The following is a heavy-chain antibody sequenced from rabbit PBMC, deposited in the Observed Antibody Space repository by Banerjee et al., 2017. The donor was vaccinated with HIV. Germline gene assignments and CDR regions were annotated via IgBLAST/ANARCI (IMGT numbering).Heavy chain of an antibody. J-gene: IGHJ4*01. D-gene: IGHD4-1*01. CDR1: GLDFSSSYY. CDR2: IDTGGSGGT. V-gene: IGHV1S45*01. CDR3: ARGAGGWPYYLNL. Sequence: QEQLVESGGGLVQPEGSLTLTCKASGLDFSSSYYMCWVRQAPGKGLEWIACIDTGGSGGTYYASWAKGRFTISKTSSTTVTLQMTSLTAADTAIYFCARGAGGWPYYLNLWGQGTLVTVS.